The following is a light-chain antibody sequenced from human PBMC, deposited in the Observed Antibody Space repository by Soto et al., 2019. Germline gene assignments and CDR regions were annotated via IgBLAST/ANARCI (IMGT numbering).Light chain of an antibody. CDR2: LAS. J-gene: IGKJ1*01. CDR3: QQYNNYVWT. CDR1: HSISRW. V-gene: IGKV1-5*03. Sequence: DIQMTQSPSTLSASVGDSVSITCRASHSISRWVAWYQQKPGKAPKLLIYLASVLENGVPSRFSGSGSGTEFTLTINSLQPDDFATYYCQQYNNYVWTFGQGTKVEI.